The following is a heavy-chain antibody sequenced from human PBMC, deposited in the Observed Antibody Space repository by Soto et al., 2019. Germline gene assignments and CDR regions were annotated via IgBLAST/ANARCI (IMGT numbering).Heavy chain of an antibody. J-gene: IGHJ4*02. CDR2: IYYSGST. V-gene: IGHV4-39*02. CDR1: GGSISSSSYY. Sequence: QLQLQESGPGLVKPSETLSLTCTVSGGSISSSSYYWGWIRQPPGKGLEWIGSIYYSGSTYYNPSLKSRCTPPVDTSKHQFSLKLSSVTAADTAVYYCAREPLTQWLVDAADYWGQGTLVTVSS. D-gene: IGHD6-19*01. CDR3: AREPLTQWLVDAADY.